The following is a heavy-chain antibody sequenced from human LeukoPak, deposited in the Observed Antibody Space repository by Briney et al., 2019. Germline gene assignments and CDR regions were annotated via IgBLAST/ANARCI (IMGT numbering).Heavy chain of an antibody. V-gene: IGHV4-34*01. CDR3: TKSDWFDP. Sequence: SETLSLTCAVYGGSFSGYYWSWIRQPPGKGPEWIGEINHSGSTNYNPSLKSRVTISVDTSKNQFSLKLSSVTAADTAVYYCTKSDWFDPWGQGTLVTVSS. CDR1: GGSFSGYY. J-gene: IGHJ5*02. CDR2: INHSGST.